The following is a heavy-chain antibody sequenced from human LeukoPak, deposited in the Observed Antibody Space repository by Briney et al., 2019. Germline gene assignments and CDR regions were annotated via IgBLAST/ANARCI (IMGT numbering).Heavy chain of an antibody. J-gene: IGHJ4*02. CDR1: GFTFSNFA. D-gene: IGHD3-3*01. CDR3: AKGAIWKPFDY. CDR2: ISGSGGST. V-gene: IGHV3-23*01. Sequence: GGSLRLSCAASGFTFSNFAMSWVRQAPGEGLEWVSTISGSGGSTYYADSVKGRFTISRDNSKNTLYLQMNSLRAEDTAVYYCAKGAIWKPFDYWGQGTLVTVSS.